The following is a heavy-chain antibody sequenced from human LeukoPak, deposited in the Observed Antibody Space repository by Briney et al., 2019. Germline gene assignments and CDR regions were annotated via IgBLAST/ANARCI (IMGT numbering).Heavy chain of an antibody. CDR1: GYTFTGYY. D-gene: IGHD6-13*01. V-gene: IGHV1-2*02. CDR3: ARDFVDGYSSSWLDYYYYYMDV. J-gene: IGHJ6*03. CDR2: INPNSGGT. Sequence: GASVKVSCKASGYTFTGYYMHWVRQAPGQGLEWMGWINPNSGGTNYAQKFQGRVTMTRDTSISTAYMELSRLRSDDTAVYYCARDFVDGYSSSWLDYYYYYMDVWGKGTTVAVSS.